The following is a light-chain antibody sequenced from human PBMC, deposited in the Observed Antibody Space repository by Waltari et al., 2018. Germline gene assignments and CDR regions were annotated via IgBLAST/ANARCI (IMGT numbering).Light chain of an antibody. CDR2: EAS. CDR3: LQYNSYPWT. Sequence: DIQMTQSPSSLSASVGDRVTITCRASQGVRNDLGWYQQKPGKAPKRLIYEASSLQSGVPASFSGSGSGTEFTLTIRGLQPEDFAIYYCLQYNSYPWTFGQGTKVEIK. CDR1: QGVRND. V-gene: IGKV1-17*01. J-gene: IGKJ1*01.